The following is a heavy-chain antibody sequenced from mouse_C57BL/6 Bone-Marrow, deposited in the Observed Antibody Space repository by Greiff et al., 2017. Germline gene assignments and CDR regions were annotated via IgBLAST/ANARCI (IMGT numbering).Heavy chain of an antibody. V-gene: IGHV1-55*01. CDR2: IYPGSGST. Sequence: QVQLQQPGAELVKPGASVKMSCKASGYTFTSYWITWVKQRPGQGLEWIGDIYPGSGSTNYNEKFKSKATLTVDTSSSTAYMQLNSLTSEDSAVYYCARPFYSNSWYFDVWGTGTTVTVSS. J-gene: IGHJ1*03. D-gene: IGHD2-5*01. CDR3: ARPFYSNSWYFDV. CDR1: GYTFTSYW.